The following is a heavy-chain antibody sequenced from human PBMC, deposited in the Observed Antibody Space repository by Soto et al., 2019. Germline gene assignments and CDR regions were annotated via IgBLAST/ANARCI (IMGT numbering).Heavy chain of an antibody. J-gene: IGHJ2*01. CDR1: EDTFRNYA. Sequence: QVELVQSGAEVKKPGSSVKVSCQASEDTFRNYAISWVRQAPGQGLEWMGGIIPIFGTANYPKKFQGSVTFTVATSANTVYLELSGLRSENPAVYYCASTKYDSSAYYYWYLGLWGRGALITVSS. D-gene: IGHD3-22*01. CDR2: IIPIFGTA. V-gene: IGHV1-69*06. CDR3: ASTKYDSSAYYYWYLGL.